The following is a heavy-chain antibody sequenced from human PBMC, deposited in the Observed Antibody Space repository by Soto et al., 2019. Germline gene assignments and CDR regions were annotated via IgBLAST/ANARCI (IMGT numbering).Heavy chain of an antibody. J-gene: IGHJ6*02. V-gene: IGHV1-18*01. Sequence: QAQLVQSGAEVRKPGASVKVSCKASGYTFYSHSISWVRQAPGQGLEWMGRINASYGNTQYEKKFRGRVTMTTDTSTTTVYMELTNLRSDDTAVYYCARCIQGDYYYGMDVWGQGTTVTVSS. CDR3: ARCIQGDYYYGMDV. CDR2: INASYGNT. CDR1: GYTFYSHS. D-gene: IGHD5-18*01.